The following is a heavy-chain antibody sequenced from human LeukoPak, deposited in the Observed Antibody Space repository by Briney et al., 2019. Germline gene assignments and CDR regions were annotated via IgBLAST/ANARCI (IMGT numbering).Heavy chain of an antibody. J-gene: IGHJ5*02. V-gene: IGHV4-34*01. CDR2: INHSGST. D-gene: IGHD6-13*01. CDR1: GGSFSGYY. CDR3: ARAGYSSSWRRNNWFDP. Sequence: SETLSLTCAVYGGSFSGYYWSWIRQPPGKGLEWIGEINHSGSTNYNPSLKSRVTISVDTSKNQFSLKLSSVTAADTAVYYCARAGYSSSWRRNNWFDPWGQGTLVTVSS.